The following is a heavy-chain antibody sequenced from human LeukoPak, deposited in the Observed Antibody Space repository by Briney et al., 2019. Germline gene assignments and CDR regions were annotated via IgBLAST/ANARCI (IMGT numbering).Heavy chain of an antibody. CDR1: GFTFSSYA. CDR2: ISYDGSNK. J-gene: IGHJ4*01. V-gene: IGHV3-30-3*01. Sequence: GGSLRLSCAASGFTFSSYAMHWVRQAPGKGLEWVAVISYDGSNKYYADSVKGRFTISRDNSKNTLYLQMNSLRAEDTAVYYCARAETDYWGQEPWSPSPQ. CDR3: ARAETDY.